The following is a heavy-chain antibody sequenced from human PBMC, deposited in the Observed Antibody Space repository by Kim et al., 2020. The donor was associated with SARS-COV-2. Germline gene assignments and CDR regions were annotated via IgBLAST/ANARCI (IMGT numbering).Heavy chain of an antibody. CDR3: ARRRGFDWLLYDAFDI. V-gene: IGHV4-39*01. CDR2: IYYSGST. D-gene: IGHD3-9*01. J-gene: IGHJ3*02. Sequence: SETLSLTCTVSGGSISSSSYYWGWIRQPPGKGLEWIGSIYYSGSTYYNPSLKSRVTISVDTSKNQFSLKLSSVTAADTAVYYCARRRGFDWLLYDAFDIWGQGTMVTVSS. CDR1: GGSISSSSYY.